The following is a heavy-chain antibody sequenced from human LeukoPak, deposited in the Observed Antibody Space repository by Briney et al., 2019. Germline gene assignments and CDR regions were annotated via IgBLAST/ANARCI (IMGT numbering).Heavy chain of an antibody. CDR1: GGSISSSSYY. D-gene: IGHD6-19*01. J-gene: IGHJ3*02. CDR2: IYYSGST. CDR3: ASHSSGWSLDAFDI. V-gene: IGHV4-39*07. Sequence: SETLSLTCTVSGGSISSSSYYWGWIRQPPGKGLEWIGSIYYSGSTYYNPSLKSRVTISVDTSKNQFSLKLSSVTAADTAVYYCASHSSGWSLDAFDIWGQGTMVTVSS.